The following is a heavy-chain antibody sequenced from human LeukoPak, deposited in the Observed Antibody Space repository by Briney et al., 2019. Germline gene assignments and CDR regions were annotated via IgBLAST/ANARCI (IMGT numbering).Heavy chain of an antibody. V-gene: IGHV4-59*13. Sequence: SETLSLTCTVSGGSISSYYWSWIRQPPGKGLEWIAYIYYSGSTDYNPSLKSRVTISVDTSKNQFSLKLSSVTAADTAVYYCATYYVGVGGRGHWGPGTLVTVSS. J-gene: IGHJ4*02. CDR1: GGSISSYY. D-gene: IGHD3-16*01. CDR3: ATYYVGVGGRGH. CDR2: IYYSGST.